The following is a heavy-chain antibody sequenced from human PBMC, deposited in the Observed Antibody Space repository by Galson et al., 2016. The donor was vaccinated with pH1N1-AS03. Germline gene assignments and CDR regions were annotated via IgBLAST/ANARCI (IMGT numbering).Heavy chain of an antibody. CDR2: IIPIFGTA. V-gene: IGHV1-69*01. CDR1: GGTFSSYA. D-gene: IGHD3-10*01. CDR3: ARGGISYGSGSYYPAFDY. J-gene: IGHJ4*02. Sequence: SCKASGGTFSSYAISWVRQAPGQGLEWVGGIIPIFGTANYAQKFQGRVTITADESTSTAYMELSSLRSEDTAVYYCARGGISYGSGSYYPAFDYWGQGTLVTVSS.